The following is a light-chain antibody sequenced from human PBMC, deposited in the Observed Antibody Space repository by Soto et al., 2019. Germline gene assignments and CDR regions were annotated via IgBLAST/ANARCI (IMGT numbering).Light chain of an antibody. V-gene: IGKV1-5*01. J-gene: IGKJ1*01. Sequence: DIQMTQSPSTLAAFVGDRVTITCRASQSVSTSLAWYQQKPWKAPNLLISGASNFESGVPSRFSGSGSGTEFTLTIASLQPDDISSYYCQQYYTYSTFGQGPKVEVK. CDR3: QQYYTYST. CDR1: QSVSTS. CDR2: GAS.